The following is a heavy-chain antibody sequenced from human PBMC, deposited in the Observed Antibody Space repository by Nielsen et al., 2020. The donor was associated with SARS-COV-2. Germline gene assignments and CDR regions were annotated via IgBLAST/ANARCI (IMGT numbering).Heavy chain of an antibody. CDR2: ISYDGSNK. CDR3: ARDPGYCSGGSRYRNYYYYYYMDV. J-gene: IGHJ6*03. Sequence: GGSLRLSCAASGFTFSSYAMHWVRQAPGKGLEWVAVISYDGSNKYYADSVKGRFTISRDNSKNTLYLQMNSLRAEDTAVYYCARDPGYCSGGSRYRNYYYYYYMDVWGKGTTVTVSS. D-gene: IGHD2-15*01. CDR1: GFTFSSYA. V-gene: IGHV3-30-3*01.